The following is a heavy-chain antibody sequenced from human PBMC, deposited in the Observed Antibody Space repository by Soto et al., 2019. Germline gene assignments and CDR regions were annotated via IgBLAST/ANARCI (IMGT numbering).Heavy chain of an antibody. V-gene: IGHV3-11*01. CDR1: GFTFSDYY. CDR3: ARRRGLRFLEWSDNQWYFDL. Sequence: QVQLVESGGGLVKPGGSLRLSCAASGFTFSDYYMSWIRQAPGKGLEGVSYISSSGSTIYYADSVKGRFTISRDNAKNSLYLQMNRLRAEETAVYYCARRRGLRFLEWSDNQWYFDLWGRGTLVTVS. J-gene: IGHJ2*01. D-gene: IGHD3-3*01. CDR2: ISSSGSTI.